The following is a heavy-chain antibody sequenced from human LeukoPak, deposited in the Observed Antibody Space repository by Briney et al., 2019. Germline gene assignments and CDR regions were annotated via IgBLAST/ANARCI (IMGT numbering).Heavy chain of an antibody. J-gene: IGHJ5*02. CDR1: GGSISSSSYY. D-gene: IGHD6-13*01. Sequence: SETLSLTCTVSGGSISSSSYYWGWIRQPPGKGLEWIGSIYYSGSTYYNPSLKRRVTISVDTSKNQFSLKLSSVTAADMAVYYCASRGIAAAGRGDWFDPWGQGTLVTVSS. V-gene: IGHV4-39*01. CDR2: IYYSGST. CDR3: ASRGIAAAGRGDWFDP.